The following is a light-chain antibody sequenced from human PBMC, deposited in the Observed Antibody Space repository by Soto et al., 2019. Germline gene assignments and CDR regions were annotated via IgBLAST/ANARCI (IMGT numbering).Light chain of an antibody. CDR1: TGDVTNGRW. CDR3: LLFYDGVAV. V-gene: IGLV7-46*01. CDR2: DTS. J-gene: IGLJ7*01. Sequence: QAVVTQEPSLTVSPGGTVTLTCGSSTGDVTNGRWPYWFQQRPGQVPRTLIHDTSNKHPWTPARFSGSLLGGKAALTLSGAQPADEAVYYCLLFYDGVAVFGGGTQLTVL.